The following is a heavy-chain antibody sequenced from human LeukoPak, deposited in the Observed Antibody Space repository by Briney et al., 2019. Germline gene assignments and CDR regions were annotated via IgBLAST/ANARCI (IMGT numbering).Heavy chain of an antibody. J-gene: IGHJ5*02. Sequence: GASLKISCKGSGSIFTSYWIGWVRPMPGKGLEWMGIIYPGDSDTRYSPSFQGQVTISADKSISTAYLQWSSLKASDTAMYYCARCSSTSCGRGGGWFDPWGQGNLVTVSS. D-gene: IGHD2-2*01. CDR3: ARCSSTSCGRGGGWFDP. CDR2: IYPGDSDT. V-gene: IGHV5-51*01. CDR1: GSIFTSYW.